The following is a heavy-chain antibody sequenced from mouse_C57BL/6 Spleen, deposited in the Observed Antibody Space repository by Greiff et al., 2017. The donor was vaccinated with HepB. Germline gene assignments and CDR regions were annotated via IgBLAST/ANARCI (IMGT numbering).Heavy chain of an antibody. D-gene: IGHD1-1*02. CDR1: GYTFTSYG. CDR2: IYPRSGNT. J-gene: IGHJ4*01. CDR3: ARMDYDAMDY. V-gene: IGHV1-81*01. Sequence: QVQLLQSGADLARPGASVKLSCTASGYTFTSYGLRWVNQRTGQGLEWIGEIYPRSGNTYYNAKFKDTATLTADKSSSTAYMELRSLTSEDAADYFCARMDYDAMDYWGQGTSVTVSS.